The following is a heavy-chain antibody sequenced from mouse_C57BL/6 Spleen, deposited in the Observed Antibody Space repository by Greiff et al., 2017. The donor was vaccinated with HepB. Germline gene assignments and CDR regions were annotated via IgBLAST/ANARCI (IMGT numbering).Heavy chain of an antibody. J-gene: IGHJ2*01. CDR2: IDPSDSYT. Sequence: VQLQQPGAELVRPGTSVKLSCKASGYTFTSYWMHWVKQRPGQGLEWIGVIDPSDSYTNDNQKFKGKATLTVDTSSSTASMQLSSLTSEASAVYYCARGSTMVTTGPLDYWGQGTTLPLSS. CDR3: ARGSTMVTTGPLDY. V-gene: IGHV1-59*01. CDR1: GYTFTSYW. D-gene: IGHD2-2*01.